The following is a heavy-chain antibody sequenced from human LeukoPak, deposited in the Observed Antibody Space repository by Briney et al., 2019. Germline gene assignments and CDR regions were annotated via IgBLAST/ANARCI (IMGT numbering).Heavy chain of an antibody. J-gene: IGHJ4*02. Sequence: GGSLRLSCAASGFTFSNYGMHWVRQAPGKGLEWVADISYDGSNKYYADSVKGQFTISRDNSKNTLYLQMNSLRTEDTAVYYCAKDRSAAGLDYWGQGTLVTVSS. CDR1: GFTFSNYG. CDR3: AKDRSAAGLDY. V-gene: IGHV3-30*18. CDR2: ISYDGSNK. D-gene: IGHD6-13*01.